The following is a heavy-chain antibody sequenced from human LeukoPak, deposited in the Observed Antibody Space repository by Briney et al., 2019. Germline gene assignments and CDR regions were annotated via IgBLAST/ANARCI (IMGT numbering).Heavy chain of an antibody. CDR3: ARSRNYGDYVPLFDP. CDR1: GFTFSNYW. D-gene: IGHD4-17*01. V-gene: IGHV4-59*12. Sequence: GSLRLSCVASGFTFSNYWMSWIRQPPGKGLEWIGYIYYSGSTYYNPSLKSRVTISVDTSKNQFSLKLSSVTAADTAVYYCARSRNYGDYVPLFDPWGQGTLVTVSS. J-gene: IGHJ5*02. CDR2: IYYSGST.